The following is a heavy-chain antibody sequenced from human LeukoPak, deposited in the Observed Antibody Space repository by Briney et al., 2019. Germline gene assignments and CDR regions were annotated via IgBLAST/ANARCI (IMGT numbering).Heavy chain of an antibody. CDR3: ASVYLHGMDV. CDR2: ISGSGGST. CDR1: GFTFSSYA. J-gene: IGHJ6*02. D-gene: IGHD2-8*01. Sequence: GGSLRLSCAASGFTFSSYAMSWVRQAPGKGLEWVSAISGSGGSTYYAQKFQGRVTMTRDTPTNTVYMEMSSLRIEDTAVYYCASVYLHGMDVWGQGTTVTVSS. V-gene: IGHV3-23*01.